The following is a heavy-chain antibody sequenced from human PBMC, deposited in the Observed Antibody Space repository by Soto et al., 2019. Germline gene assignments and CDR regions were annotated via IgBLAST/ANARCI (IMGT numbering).Heavy chain of an antibody. Sequence: EVQLLESGGGLAQPGGSLRLSCTTSGFVFGTYPMAWVRQAPGKGLEWVSSISATGDNTYYADSVKGRCTISRDNSKQTVFLQMNSLGAEDSGTYYCAKRSDSWYFFDHWGQGTLVAVSS. CDR3: AKRSDSWYFFDH. V-gene: IGHV3-23*01. CDR1: GFVFGTYP. J-gene: IGHJ4*02. CDR2: ISATGDNT. D-gene: IGHD6-13*01.